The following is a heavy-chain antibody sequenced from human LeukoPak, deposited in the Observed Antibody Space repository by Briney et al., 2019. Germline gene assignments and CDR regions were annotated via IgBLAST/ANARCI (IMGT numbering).Heavy chain of an antibody. J-gene: IGHJ6*03. CDR2: ISYDGSNK. Sequence: PGGSLRLSCAASGFTFSSYGMHWVRQAPGKGLEWVAVISYDGSNKYYADSVKGRFTISRDNSKNTLYLQMNSLRAEDTAVYYCAKDLRAGRYYYYMDVMDVWGKGTTVTVSS. CDR3: AKDLRAGRYYYYMDVMDV. V-gene: IGHV3-30*18. D-gene: IGHD2/OR15-2a*01. CDR1: GFTFSSYG.